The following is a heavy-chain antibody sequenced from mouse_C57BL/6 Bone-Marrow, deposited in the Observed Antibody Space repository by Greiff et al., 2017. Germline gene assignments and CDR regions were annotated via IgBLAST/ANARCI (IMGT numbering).Heavy chain of an antibody. CDR2: IWGVGST. Sequence: VQVVESGPGLVAPSQSLSITCTVSGFSLTSYGVDWVRQSPGKGLEWLGVIWGVGSTNYNSALKSRLSICKDNSKRQVFLKMNSLQTDDTAMYYCASATDGYRFAYWGQGTLVTVSA. V-gene: IGHV2-6*01. CDR1: GFSLTSYG. CDR3: ASATDGYRFAY. J-gene: IGHJ3*01. D-gene: IGHD2-3*01.